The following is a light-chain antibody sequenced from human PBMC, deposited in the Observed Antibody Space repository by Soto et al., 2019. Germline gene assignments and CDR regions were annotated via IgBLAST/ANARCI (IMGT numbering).Light chain of an antibody. CDR3: HQYGNSPWT. J-gene: IGKJ1*01. CDR2: GAS. Sequence: IVMTQSPAILSVSPGERATLSCRASQDVSRNVAWYQHKHGQAPRLLIYGASSRATGIPDRFSGSGSGTDFTLTISRLEPEDFAVYHCHQYGNSPWTFGQGTKVDIK. V-gene: IGKV3-20*01. CDR1: QDVSRN.